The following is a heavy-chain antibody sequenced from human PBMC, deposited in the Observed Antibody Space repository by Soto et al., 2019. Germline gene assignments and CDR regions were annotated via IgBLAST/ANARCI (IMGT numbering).Heavy chain of an antibody. J-gene: IGHJ4*02. D-gene: IGHD3-16*02. CDR2: ISHDGSNK. Sequence: VQLVESGGGLVQPGGSLRLSCTASGFTFSNSWMHWVRQAPGKGLVWVAVISHDGSNKYYADSVKGRFTISRDNSKNTLYLQMNSLRAEDTAVYYCAKDDNYDYVWGTYRSLYFDYWGRGTLVTVSS. V-gene: IGHV3-30*18. CDR3: AKDDNYDYVWGTYRSLYFDY. CDR1: GFTFSNSW.